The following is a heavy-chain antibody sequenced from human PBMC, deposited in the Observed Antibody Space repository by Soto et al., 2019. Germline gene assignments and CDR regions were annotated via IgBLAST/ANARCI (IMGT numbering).Heavy chain of an antibody. CDR2: ISDTPTGHT. D-gene: IGHD2-21*02. V-gene: IGHV3-23*01. CDR3: TTRKTAHFDY. J-gene: IGHJ4*02. CDR1: GFTFRSYT. Sequence: GGSLRLSCAASGFTFRSYTMKWVRRAPGKGLEWVSTISDTPTGHTHYADSVKGRFTISRDDSTNTVYLQMDSLRAEDTALYYCTTRKTAHFDYWGRGTQVTVSS.